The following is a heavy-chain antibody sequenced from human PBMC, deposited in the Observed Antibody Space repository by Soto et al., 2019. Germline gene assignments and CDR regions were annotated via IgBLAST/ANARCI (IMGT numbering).Heavy chain of an antibody. D-gene: IGHD2-2*01. Sequence: SVKVSCKASGGTFTNYAFSLVRQAPGQGLEWMGGIIPVFGTPDYAQKFQGRVTITADESTRTASMELSSLRSDDTAVYYCARERSVGYCITTTCPKPFYYYAMDVWGQGTTVTVSS. CDR1: GGTFTNYA. V-gene: IGHV1-69*13. CDR2: IIPVFGTP. CDR3: ARERSVGYCITTTCPKPFYYYAMDV. J-gene: IGHJ6*02.